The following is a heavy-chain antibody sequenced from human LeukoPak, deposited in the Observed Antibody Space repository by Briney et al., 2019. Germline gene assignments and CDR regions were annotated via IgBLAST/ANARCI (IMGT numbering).Heavy chain of an antibody. CDR2: INTSGNS. CDR3: ARGWGYMDV. Sequence: SETLSLTCTVSGGSISGDYWSWIRQPAGKGLEWIGRINTSGNSNYNPSLKSRVTMSVDTSKNQFSLKLSSVTAADTAVYYCARGWGYMDVWGKETTVTVSS. J-gene: IGHJ6*03. CDR1: GGSISGDY. V-gene: IGHV4-4*07. D-gene: IGHD1-26*01.